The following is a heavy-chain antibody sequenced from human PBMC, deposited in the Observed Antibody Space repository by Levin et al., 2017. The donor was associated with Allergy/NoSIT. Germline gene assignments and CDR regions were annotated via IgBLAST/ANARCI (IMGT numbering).Heavy chain of an antibody. CDR2: ISYDGSNK. D-gene: IGHD3-22*01. V-gene: IGHV3-30*18. CDR3: AKGSNVEGSGYYYFDY. CDR1: GFTFSNYG. J-gene: IGHJ4*02. Sequence: PGGSLRLSCAASGFTFSNYGMHWVRQAPGKGLEWVAVISYDGSNKFYADSVKGRFTISRDNSKHTLYLQMNSLRPEDTAVYYCAKGSNVEGSGYYYFDYWGQGTLVTVSS.